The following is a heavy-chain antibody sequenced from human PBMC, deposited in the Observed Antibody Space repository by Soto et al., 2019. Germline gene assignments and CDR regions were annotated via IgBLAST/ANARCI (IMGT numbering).Heavy chain of an antibody. V-gene: IGHV4-39*01. D-gene: IGHD2-15*01. Sequence: PSETLSLTCTVSGGSIGSSSYYWGWIRQPPGKGLEWIGSIYYSGSTYYNPSLKSRVTISVDTSKNQFSLKLSSVTAADTAVYYCARVVVAATPGSPIDYWGQGTLVNVSS. J-gene: IGHJ4*02. CDR3: ARVVVAATPGSPIDY. CDR2: IYYSGST. CDR1: GGSIGSSSYY.